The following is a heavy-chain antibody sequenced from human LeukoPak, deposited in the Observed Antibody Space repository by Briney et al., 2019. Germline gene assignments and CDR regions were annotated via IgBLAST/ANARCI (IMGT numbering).Heavy chain of an antibody. J-gene: IGHJ4*02. V-gene: IGHV3-15*01. CDR1: GFSFSYAW. Sequence: KPGGSLRLSCVASGFSFSYAWMSWVRQAPGKGLQWVGHIRSETDGATTDYAAAVQGRFTTSRDDSKKMLYLEMNSLTTEDTAVYYCTTDLNQRLKWFGNPLDHWGQGTPVTVSS. D-gene: IGHD3-10*01. CDR3: TTDLNQRLKWFGNPLDH. CDR2: IRSETDGATT.